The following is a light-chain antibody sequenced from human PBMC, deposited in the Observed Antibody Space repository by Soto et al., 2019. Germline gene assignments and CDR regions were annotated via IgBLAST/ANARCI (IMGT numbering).Light chain of an antibody. J-gene: IGKJ1*01. CDR1: QSVNAN. CDR2: GAS. CDR3: QQNNTWLWT. Sequence: EVVMTQSPATLSVSPGERATLSCRASQSVNANLAWYQQKPGQAPRLLIHGASNRATGIPARFSGRGFGTEFIXXIXRXRCEDFAVYYCQQNNTWLWTFGQGTKVEI. V-gene: IGKV3-15*01.